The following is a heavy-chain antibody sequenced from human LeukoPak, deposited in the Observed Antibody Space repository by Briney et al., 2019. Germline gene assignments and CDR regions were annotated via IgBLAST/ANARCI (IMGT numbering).Heavy chain of an antibody. CDR1: GFTFSSYA. V-gene: IGHV3-23*01. D-gene: IGHD2-21*02. J-gene: IGHJ4*02. Sequence: GGSLRLSCAASGFTFSSYAMSWVRQAPGKGLEWVAAFSGSGARTYYADSVKGRFTISRDNSKNTLFLEMNSLRVEDTAIYYCVKDRAKFVLVTASTTGFDYWGQGTLVTVSS. CDR2: FSGSGART. CDR3: VKDRAKFVLVTASTTGFDY.